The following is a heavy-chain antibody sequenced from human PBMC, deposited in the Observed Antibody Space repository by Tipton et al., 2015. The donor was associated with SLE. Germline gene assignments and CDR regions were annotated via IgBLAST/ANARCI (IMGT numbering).Heavy chain of an antibody. Sequence: SLRLSCAASGFSFSTYGMHWVRQAPGKGLERVSHINNSGSSRYSADSVMGRFTISRDNAKNSLFLQMNGLRVDDTAVYYCARGAPRISVFWGGYPLDYWGQGTLVTVSS. D-gene: IGHD3-3*01. CDR3: ARGAPRISVFWGGYPLDY. CDR2: INNSGSSR. V-gene: IGHV3-48*03. J-gene: IGHJ4*02. CDR1: GFSFSTYG.